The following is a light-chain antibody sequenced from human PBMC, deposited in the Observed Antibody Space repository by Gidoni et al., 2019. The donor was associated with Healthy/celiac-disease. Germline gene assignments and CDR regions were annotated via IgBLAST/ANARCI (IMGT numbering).Light chain of an antibody. Sequence: EIVMTQSPATLSVSPGESATLSCRASQSVNSNLAWYQKKPGQAPRLLIYGASTRATGIPARFSGSGSGTEFTPTISSLQSEDFAVYYCQQYNNWRTFGHGTKVDIK. J-gene: IGKJ3*01. CDR3: QQYNNWRT. CDR1: QSVNSN. CDR2: GAS. V-gene: IGKV3-15*01.